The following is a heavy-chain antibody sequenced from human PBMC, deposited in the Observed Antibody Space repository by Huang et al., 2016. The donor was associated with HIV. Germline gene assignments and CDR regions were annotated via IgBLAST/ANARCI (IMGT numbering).Heavy chain of an antibody. J-gene: IGHJ3*01. CDR2: IIPRFGTR. D-gene: IGHD3-16*01. CDR1: GGSFNHFG. Sequence: QVQLVQSGAEVRKPGSSVKVSCRASGGSFNHFGINWVRQAPGQGLEWMGGIIPRFGTRNDAQRVQGRVTITADETTGVVYMELSSLRSDDTAVYFCAKRGGAWGSPYAFDLWGPGTMVTVSS. V-gene: IGHV1-69*13. CDR3: AKRGGAWGSPYAFDL.